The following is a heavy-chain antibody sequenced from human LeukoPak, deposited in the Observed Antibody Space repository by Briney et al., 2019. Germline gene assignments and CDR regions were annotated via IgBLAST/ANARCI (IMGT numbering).Heavy chain of an antibody. CDR3: AKALSGSYFGD. CDR2: IIPKNGGT. J-gene: IGHJ4*02. CDR1: GYTFTGHY. Sequence: VASVKVSCKASGYTFTGHYMHWVRQDPRQGPEWMGWIIPKNGGTHYAQKCQGRVTMTRDTSINTAYLEVTSLTSDDTAIYYCAKALSGSYFGDWGQGTLVTVSS. D-gene: IGHD3-3*01. V-gene: IGHV1-2*02.